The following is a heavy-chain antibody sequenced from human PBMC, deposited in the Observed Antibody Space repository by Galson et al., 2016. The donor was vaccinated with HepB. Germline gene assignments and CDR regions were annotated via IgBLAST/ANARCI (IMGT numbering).Heavy chain of an antibody. Sequence: SLRLSCAASGFTFGSYWMSWVRQAPGIGLEWVAKINRDGSGKYYLDSERGRFSISRDNAKSSLSLQMNSLRAEDTAVYFCARDSIAVPGTNWYFDLWGRGTLVTVSS. J-gene: IGHJ2*01. D-gene: IGHD6-19*01. CDR2: INRDGSGK. V-gene: IGHV3-7*04. CDR1: GFTFGSYW. CDR3: ARDSIAVPGTNWYFDL.